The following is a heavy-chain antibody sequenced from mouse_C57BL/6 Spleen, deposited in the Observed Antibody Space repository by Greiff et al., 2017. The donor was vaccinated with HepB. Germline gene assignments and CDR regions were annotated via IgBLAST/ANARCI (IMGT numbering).Heavy chain of an antibody. CDR3: ARGYDYDRYFDV. Sequence: VQLKESGPELVKPGASVKMSCKASGYTFTDYNMHWVKQSHGKSLEWIGYINPNNGGTSYNQKFKGKATLTVNKSSSTAYMELRSLTSEDSAVYYCARGYDYDRYFDVWGTGTTVTVSS. CDR1: GYTFTDYN. V-gene: IGHV1-22*01. CDR2: INPNNGGT. D-gene: IGHD2-4*01. J-gene: IGHJ1*03.